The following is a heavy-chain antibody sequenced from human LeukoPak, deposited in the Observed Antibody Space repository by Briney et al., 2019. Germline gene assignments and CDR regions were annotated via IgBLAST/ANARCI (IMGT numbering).Heavy chain of an antibody. J-gene: IGHJ4*02. CDR2: ISWNSGSI. V-gene: IGHV3-9*01. Sequence: GGSLRLSCAASGFTFDDYAMHWVRQAPGEGLEWVSGISWNSGSIGYADSVKGRFTISRDNAKNSLYLQMNSLRAEDTALYYCAKTPSLSTVTTGYFDYWGQGTLVTVSS. CDR1: GFTFDDYA. CDR3: AKTPSLSTVTTGYFDY. D-gene: IGHD4-17*01.